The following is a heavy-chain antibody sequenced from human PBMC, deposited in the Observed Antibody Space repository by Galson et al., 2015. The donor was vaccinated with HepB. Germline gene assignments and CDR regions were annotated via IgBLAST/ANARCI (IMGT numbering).Heavy chain of an antibody. CDR1: GFIVSTDY. CDR3: ALGRGYYGMDV. CDR2: IHSGGTT. D-gene: IGHD2-15*01. J-gene: IGHJ6*02. Sequence: SLRPSCAASGFIVSTDYLTWVRQAPGRGLDWVPVIHSGGTTYYAGSVKGRFTISRDDSKNTIYLRMNSLRAEDTAVYYCALGRGYYGMDVWGQGTTVTVSS. V-gene: IGHV3-53*01.